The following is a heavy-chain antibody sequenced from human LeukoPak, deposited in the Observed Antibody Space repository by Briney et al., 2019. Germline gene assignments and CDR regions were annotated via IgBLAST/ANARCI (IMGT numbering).Heavy chain of an antibody. Sequence: SETLSLTCTVSGGSISSGSYYRSWIRQPPGKGLEWIGYIYYSGSTNYNPSLKSRVTISVDTSKNQFSLKLSSVTAADTAVYYCARARPHCSSTSCYEGYFDYWGQGTLVTVSS. CDR3: ARARPHCSSTSCYEGYFDY. CDR2: IYYSGST. D-gene: IGHD2-2*01. J-gene: IGHJ4*02. V-gene: IGHV4-61*01. CDR1: GGSISSGSYY.